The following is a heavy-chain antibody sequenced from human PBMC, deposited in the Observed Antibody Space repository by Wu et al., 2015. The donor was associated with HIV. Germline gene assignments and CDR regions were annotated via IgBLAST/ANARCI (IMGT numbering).Heavy chain of an antibody. J-gene: IGHJ6*02. V-gene: IGHV1-18*01. CDR2: ISAYNGNT. D-gene: IGHD3-10*01. Sequence: QVQLVQSGAEVKKPGASVKVSCKASGYTFTSYGISWVRQAPGQGLEWMGWISAYNGNTNYAQKLQGRVTMTTDTSTSTAYMELRSLRSDDTAVYYCARDSLDYYGSGSYYRPSYYYYGMDVWGQGTTVTVSS. CDR1: GYTFTSYG. CDR3: ARDSLDYYGSGSYYRPSYYYYGMDV.